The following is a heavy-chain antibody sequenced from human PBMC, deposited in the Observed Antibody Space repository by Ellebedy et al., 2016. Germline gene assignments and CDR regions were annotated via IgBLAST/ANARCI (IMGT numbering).Heavy chain of an antibody. Sequence: SETLSLTXAVYGGSFSGNYWTWIRQPPGKGLEWIGEINQSGSTNFNPSLKSRLTMSVDASKHQISLRLTSVTAADTAVYYCARVRTEMATITLTLDSFDIWGQGTTVTVSS. D-gene: IGHD5-24*01. J-gene: IGHJ3*02. V-gene: IGHV4-34*01. CDR3: ARVRTEMATITLTLDSFDI. CDR2: INQSGST. CDR1: GGSFSGNY.